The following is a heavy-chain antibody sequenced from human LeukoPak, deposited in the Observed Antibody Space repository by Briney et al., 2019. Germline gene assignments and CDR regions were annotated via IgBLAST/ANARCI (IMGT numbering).Heavy chain of an antibody. CDR2: IITIFGTA. CDR3: ARAGYSYGYGDFDY. V-gene: IGHV1-69*05. CDR1: GVTFSGYA. D-gene: IGHD5-18*01. J-gene: IGHJ4*02. Sequence: PSVKASCKPSGVTFSGYAISSGGQTPGQRLEWIGRIITIFGTANYAQKFQGRVTITTDESTSTAYMELSSLRSEDTAVYYCARAGYSYGYGDFDYWGQGTLVTVSS.